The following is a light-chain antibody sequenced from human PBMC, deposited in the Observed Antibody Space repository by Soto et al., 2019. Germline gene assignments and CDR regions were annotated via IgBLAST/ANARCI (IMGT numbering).Light chain of an antibody. J-gene: IGKJ1*01. CDR2: GAS. V-gene: IGKV3-15*01. CDR1: QSISDT. CDR3: QQYNNWPWT. Sequence: EIVMTQSPATLSVSQGGRATLSCRASQSISDTLAWYQQKPGQAPRLLIHGASTRATGFPARFSGSGSGTEFTLTISSLQSEDFAVYYCQQYNNWPWTFGQGTKVDI.